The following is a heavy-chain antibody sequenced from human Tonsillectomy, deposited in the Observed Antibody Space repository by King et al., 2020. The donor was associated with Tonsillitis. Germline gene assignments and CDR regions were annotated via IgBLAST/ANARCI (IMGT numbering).Heavy chain of an antibody. V-gene: IGHV5-51*01. J-gene: IGHJ4*02. CDR1: GYSFTSYW. CDR3: ARLGPYLGATRPFDY. D-gene: IGHD1-26*01. CDR2: IYPGDSDT. Sequence: QLVQSGADVKKPGESLKISCKGSGYSFTSYWIGWVRQIPGKDLEWRGIIYPGDSDTRYSPSFQGQVTISADKSISTAYLQWSSLKASDTAMYYCARLGPYLGATRPFDYWGQGTLVTVSS.